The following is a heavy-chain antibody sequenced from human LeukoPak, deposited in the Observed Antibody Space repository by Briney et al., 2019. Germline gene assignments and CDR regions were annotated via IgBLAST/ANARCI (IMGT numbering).Heavy chain of an antibody. Sequence: GGSLRLSCAASGLXFSDYSITWVRQAPGKGLFWVSGISAGGGSTYYADSVKGRFTISRDNSKNTLYLQMNSLRAEDTAVYYCAKDARRSSGWWFFDHWGQGTLVTVSS. V-gene: IGHV3-23*01. J-gene: IGHJ4*02. CDR2: ISAGGGST. D-gene: IGHD6-19*01. CDR1: GLXFSDYS. CDR3: AKDARRSSGWWFFDH.